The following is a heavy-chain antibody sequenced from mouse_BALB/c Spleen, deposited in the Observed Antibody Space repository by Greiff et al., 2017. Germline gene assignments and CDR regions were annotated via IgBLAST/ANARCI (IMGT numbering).Heavy chain of an antibody. J-gene: IGHJ1*01. CDR3: ARTGRYWYFDV. CDR2: INPSNGGT. Sequence: KQSCKASGYTFTSYWMHWIKQRPEQGLERIGEINPSNGGTNYNEKFKSKATLTVDKSSSTAYMQLSSLTSEDSAVYYCARTGRYWYFDVWGAGTTVTVSS. V-gene: IGHV1S81*02. CDR1: GYTFTSYW.